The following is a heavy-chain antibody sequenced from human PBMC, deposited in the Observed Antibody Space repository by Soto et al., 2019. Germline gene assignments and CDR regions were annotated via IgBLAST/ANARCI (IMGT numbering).Heavy chain of an antibody. V-gene: IGHV4-4*02. CDR2: IYHSGST. Sequence: SETLSLTCAFSGGSIISSNWWSWVRQPPGKGLEWIGEIYHSGSTNYNPSLKSRVTISVDKSKNQFSLKLSSVTAADTAVYYCARERIDGDDYYYGMDVWGQGTTVTVSS. D-gene: IGHD3-10*01. J-gene: IGHJ6*02. CDR1: GGSIISSNW. CDR3: ARERIDGDDYYYGMDV.